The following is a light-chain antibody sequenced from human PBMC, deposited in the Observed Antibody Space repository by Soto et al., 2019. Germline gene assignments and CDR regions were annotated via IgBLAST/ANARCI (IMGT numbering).Light chain of an antibody. CDR1: SSDIGGYDY. Sequence: QSVLTQPASVSGSPGQSITLSCTGTSSDIGGYDYVSWYQRHPVKAPKLIIYDVNNRPSVVSNRVSGSKSGNTASLTISGLQAEDEADYYCTSYASGSSHVVFGGGTQLTVL. CDR3: TSYASGSSHVV. CDR2: DVN. J-gene: IGLJ2*01. V-gene: IGLV2-14*01.